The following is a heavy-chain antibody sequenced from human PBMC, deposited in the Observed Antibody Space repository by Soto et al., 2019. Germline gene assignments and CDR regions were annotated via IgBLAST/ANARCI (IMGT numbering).Heavy chain of an antibody. Sequence: VGSLRLSCAASGFTFNDYCMNWVRQAPGKGLEWVANIKQDGSDEYYVDSVKGRFTISRDNAKNSLYLQMNSLRAEDTAVYYCARPLGWRDAFDIWGQGTMVTVSS. CDR1: GFTFNDYC. CDR3: ARPLGWRDAFDI. D-gene: IGHD6-19*01. CDR2: IKQDGSDE. V-gene: IGHV3-7*01. J-gene: IGHJ3*02.